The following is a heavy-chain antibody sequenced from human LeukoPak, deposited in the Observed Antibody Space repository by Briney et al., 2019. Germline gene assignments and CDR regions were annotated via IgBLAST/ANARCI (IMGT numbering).Heavy chain of an antibody. Sequence: SETLSLTCAVSGYSIGSGYYWGWIRQPPGKGLEWIGSIYHSGSTYCNPSLKSRVTISVDTSKSQFSLKLSSVTAADTAVYYCASSYCGGDCENWFDPWGQGTLVTVSS. V-gene: IGHV4-38-2*01. CDR2: IYHSGST. CDR1: GYSIGSGYY. J-gene: IGHJ5*02. D-gene: IGHD2-21*01. CDR3: ASSYCGGDCENWFDP.